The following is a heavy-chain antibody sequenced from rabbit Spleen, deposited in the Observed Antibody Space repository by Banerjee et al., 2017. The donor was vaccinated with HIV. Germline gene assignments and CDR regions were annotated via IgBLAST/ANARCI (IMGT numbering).Heavy chain of an antibody. CDR3: ARETSSGWGVVSYYFNL. V-gene: IGHV1S40*01. D-gene: IGHD4-1*01. Sequence: QSLEESGGDLVKPGASLTLTCTASGFSFSSAYFVCWVRQAPGKGLEWIACIYAGSSGSTYYASWAKGRFTISKTSSTTVTLQMTSLTAADTATYFCARETSSGWGVVSYYFNLWGPGTLVTVS. CDR2: IYAGSSGST. J-gene: IGHJ4*01. CDR1: GFSFSSAYF.